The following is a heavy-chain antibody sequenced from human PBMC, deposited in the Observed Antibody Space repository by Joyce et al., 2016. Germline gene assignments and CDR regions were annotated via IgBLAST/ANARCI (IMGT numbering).Heavy chain of an antibody. J-gene: IGHJ3*01. Sequence: QAHLVQSWAEVKKPGASVKVSCKASGYSFSDSYIHWLRQAPGQGLQWMGRINPDSGHTIYGEKFQGRVTLTRDAAIDTVYMEFSRLRSDDTAVYFCARAPMPPYAFDVWGQGTLVTVSA. CDR2: INPDSGHT. V-gene: IGHV1-2*06. CDR1: GYSFSDSY. CDR3: ARAPMPPYAFDV. D-gene: IGHD2-2*01.